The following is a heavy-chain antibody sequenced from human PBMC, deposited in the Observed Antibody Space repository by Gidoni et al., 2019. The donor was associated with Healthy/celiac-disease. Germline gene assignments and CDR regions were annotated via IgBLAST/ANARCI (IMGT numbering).Heavy chain of an antibody. CDR3: ARRAYSSSSETFDY. V-gene: IGHV4-39*01. CDR2: IYYSGST. J-gene: IGHJ4*02. Sequence: QLQLQESGPGLVKPSETLSLTCTVSAGSIRSSSYYWGWIRQPPGKGLEWIGSIYYSGSTYYNPSLKSRVTISVDTSKNQFSLKLSSVTAADTAVYYCARRAYSSSSETFDYWGQGTLVTVSS. D-gene: IGHD6-6*01. CDR1: AGSIRSSSYY.